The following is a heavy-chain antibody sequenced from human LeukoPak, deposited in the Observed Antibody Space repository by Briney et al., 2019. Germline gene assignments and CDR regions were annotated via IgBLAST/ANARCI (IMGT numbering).Heavy chain of an antibody. D-gene: IGHD3-22*01. Sequence: GGSLRLSCAASGFTFSSYWMHWVRQAPGKGLVWVSRINTDGSSTSYADSVKGRFTISRDNAKNTLYLQMNSLRAEDTAVYYCAREGFGQSRLLNAFDIWGQGTIVTVSS. J-gene: IGHJ3*02. CDR1: GFTFSSYW. CDR3: AREGFGQSRLLNAFDI. CDR2: INTDGSST. V-gene: IGHV3-74*01.